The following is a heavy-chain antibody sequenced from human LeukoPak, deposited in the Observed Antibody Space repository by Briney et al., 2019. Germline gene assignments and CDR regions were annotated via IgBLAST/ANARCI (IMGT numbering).Heavy chain of an antibody. CDR1: GGSISSSSYY. V-gene: IGHV4-39*01. Sequence: SETLSLTCTVSGGSISSSSYYWGWIRQPPGKGLEWIGSIYYSGSTYYNPSLKSRVTISVDTSKNQFSLKLSSVTAADTAVYCCASQTTVVTPRSPVYFQHWGQGTLVTVSS. J-gene: IGHJ1*01. CDR2: IYYSGST. D-gene: IGHD4-23*01. CDR3: ASQTTVVTPRSPVYFQH.